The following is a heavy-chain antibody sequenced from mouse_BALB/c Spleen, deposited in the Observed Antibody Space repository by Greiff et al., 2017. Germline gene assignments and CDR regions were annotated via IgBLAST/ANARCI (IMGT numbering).Heavy chain of an antibody. J-gene: IGHJ3*01. CDR2: ISSGGSYT. CDR3: ARAQDSSGSSWFAY. D-gene: IGHD3-2*01. Sequence: DVHLVESGGGLVKPGGSLKLSCAASGFTFSSYAMSWVRQSPEKRLEWVAEISSGGSYTYYPDTVTGRFTISRDNAKNTLYLEMSSLRSEDTAMYYCARAQDSSGSSWFAYWGQGTLVTVSA. CDR1: GFTFSSYA. V-gene: IGHV5-9-4*01.